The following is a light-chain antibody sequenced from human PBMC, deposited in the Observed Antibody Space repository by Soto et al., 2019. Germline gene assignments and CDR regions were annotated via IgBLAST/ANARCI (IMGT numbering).Light chain of an antibody. J-gene: IGKJ1*01. CDR2: DAS. CDR1: QSVRNY. V-gene: IGKV3-11*01. Sequence: EIVMTQSPATLSVSPVERATLSCRASQSVRNYLAWYQQKPGQAPRLLIYDASNRATGIPARFSGTGSETDFTLTISSPEPEDFAIYYCQQRSKMPLPFGHGTKVDIK. CDR3: QQRSKMPLP.